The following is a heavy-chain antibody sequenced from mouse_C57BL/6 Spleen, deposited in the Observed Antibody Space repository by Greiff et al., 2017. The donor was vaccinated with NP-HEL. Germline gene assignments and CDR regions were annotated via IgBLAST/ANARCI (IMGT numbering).Heavy chain of an antibody. CDR2: INPSSGYT. CDR3: ARKGENYYGYDDWFAY. V-gene: IGHV1-4*01. D-gene: IGHD2-2*01. J-gene: IGHJ3*01. Sequence: QVQLKQSGAELTRPGASVKMSCKASGYTFTSYTMHWVKQRPGQGLEWIGYINPSSGYTKYNQKFKDKATLTADKSSSTAYMQLSSLTSEDSAVYYCARKGENYYGYDDWFAYWGQGTLVTVSA. CDR1: GYTFTSYT.